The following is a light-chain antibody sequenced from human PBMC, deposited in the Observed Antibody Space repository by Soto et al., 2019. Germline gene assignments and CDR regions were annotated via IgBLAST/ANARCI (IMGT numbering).Light chain of an antibody. CDR3: TSWTTSTTMI. J-gene: IGLJ2*01. V-gene: IGLV2-14*03. CDR2: DVN. CDR1: SSDIGAYNY. Sequence: QSVLTQPASVSGSPGQSITISCTGTSSDIGAYNYVSWYQQHPGKAPKLMIYDVNIRPSGVSNRFSGSKSGNTASLTISGLQAEDEADYYCTSWTTSTTMIFGGGTKLT.